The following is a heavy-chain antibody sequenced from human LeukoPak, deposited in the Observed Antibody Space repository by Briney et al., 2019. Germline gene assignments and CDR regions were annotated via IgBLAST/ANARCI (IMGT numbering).Heavy chain of an antibody. CDR1: GASIKSGDDY. D-gene: IGHD2-15*01. J-gene: IGHJ4*02. V-gene: IGHV4-30-4*01. CDR2: IYYSGST. Sequence: SETLSLTCSVSGASIKSGDDYWIWIRQPPGKGLEWIGHIYYSGSTYYKPSLKSRVTMSVDTSKKQFSLKLTSVTAADTAVYYCARVRGVCSGRSCYELDSWGQGTLITVSS. CDR3: ARVRGVCSGRSCYELDS.